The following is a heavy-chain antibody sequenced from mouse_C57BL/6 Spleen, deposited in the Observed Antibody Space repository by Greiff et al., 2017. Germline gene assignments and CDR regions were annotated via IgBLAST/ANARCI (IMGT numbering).Heavy chain of an antibody. CDR2: INPSNGGT. V-gene: IGHV1-53*01. CDR3: ARNSGPWFAY. Sequence: QVHVKQPGTELVKPGASVKLSCKASGYTFTSYWMHWVKQRPGKGLEWIGNINPSNGGTNYNEKFKSKATLTVDKSSSTAYMQLSSLTSEDSAVYYCARNSGPWFAYWGQGTLVTVSA. J-gene: IGHJ3*01. CDR1: GYTFTSYW. D-gene: IGHD4-1*01.